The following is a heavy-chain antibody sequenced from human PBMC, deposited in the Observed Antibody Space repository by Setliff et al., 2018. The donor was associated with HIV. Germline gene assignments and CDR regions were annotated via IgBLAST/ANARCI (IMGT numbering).Heavy chain of an antibody. D-gene: IGHD2-15*01. CDR2: MYSSGPT. Sequence: SETLSLTCTVSGGSINSDSYNYYWSWIRQPAGRGLEWIGHMYSSGPTSYNPSLKSRVTISVDTSKSQFSLKLSSVTAADTAVYYCARKPGFCSGGGCRGYFDYWGQGTLVTVS. V-gene: IGHV4-61*09. CDR3: ARKPGFCSGGGCRGYFDY. CDR1: GGSINSDSYNYY. J-gene: IGHJ4*02.